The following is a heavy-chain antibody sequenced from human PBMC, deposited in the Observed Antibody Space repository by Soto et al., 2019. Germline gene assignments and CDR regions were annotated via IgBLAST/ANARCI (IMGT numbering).Heavy chain of an antibody. Sequence: SVKVSCKASGYTFTSYDINWVRQATGQGLEWMGWMNPNSGNTGYAQKFQGRVTMTRNTSISTAYMELSSLRSEDTAVYYCAASRGGSSWLYYYYYYGMDVWGQGTTVTVSS. D-gene: IGHD6-13*01. CDR1: GYTFTSYD. CDR3: AASRGGSSWLYYYYYYGMDV. J-gene: IGHJ6*02. V-gene: IGHV1-8*01. CDR2: MNPNSGNT.